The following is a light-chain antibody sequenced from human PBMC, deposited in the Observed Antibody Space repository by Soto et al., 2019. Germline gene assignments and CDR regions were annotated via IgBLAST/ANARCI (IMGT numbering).Light chain of an antibody. J-gene: IGLJ2*01. CDR2: NND. CDR1: TSNIGSYT. Sequence: QLVLTQPPSASGTPGQRVTISCSGSTSNIGSYTVNWYQQLPGTAPRLLIYNNDQRPSGVPDRFSGSKSGTSASLAISGLQSEDEADYYCAVWDDSLTAVVFGGGTKLTVL. CDR3: AVWDDSLTAVV. V-gene: IGLV1-44*01.